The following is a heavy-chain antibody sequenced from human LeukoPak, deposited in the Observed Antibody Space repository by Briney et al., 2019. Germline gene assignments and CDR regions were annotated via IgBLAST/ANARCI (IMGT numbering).Heavy chain of an antibody. J-gene: IGHJ4*02. CDR1: AFIFSDYG. D-gene: IGHD1-1*01. CDR3: ARWGGTRQYYFDY. Sequence: GGSLRLSCAGSAFIFSDYGFHWVRQAPGKGLEWVAVTRFDGSIKQYADSVKGRFTISRDDSKNTLYLQMNSLKSEDTAVYYCARWGGTRQYYFDYWGRGTLVTVSS. V-gene: IGHV3-33*01. CDR2: TRFDGSIK.